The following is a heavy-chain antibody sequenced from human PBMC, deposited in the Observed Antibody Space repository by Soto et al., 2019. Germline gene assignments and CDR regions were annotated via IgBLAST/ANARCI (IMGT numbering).Heavy chain of an antibody. V-gene: IGHV3-30*01. CDR3: ARDMYYDFWSGYYTGGATYYYYGMDV. CDR2: ISYDGSNK. D-gene: IGHD3-3*01. Sequence: GGSLRLSCAASGFTFSSYAMHWVRQAPGKGLEWVAVISYDGSNKYYADSVRGRFTISRDNSKNTLYLQMNSLRAEDTAVYYCARDMYYDFWSGYYTGGATYYYYGMDVWGQGTTVTVSS. J-gene: IGHJ6*02. CDR1: GFTFSSYA.